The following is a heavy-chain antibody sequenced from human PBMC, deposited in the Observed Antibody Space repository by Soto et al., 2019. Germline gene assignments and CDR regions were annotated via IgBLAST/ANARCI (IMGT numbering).Heavy chain of an antibody. CDR1: GFTFVVYA. J-gene: IGHJ6*01. Sequence: QLGRSLTLSCAASGFTFVVYAMHWVRQVPGKGLEWVSGFKWNSGDVGYTDSVKGRFTISRYNAKNSLYLQMNSLRPQDTAVYYCAKDRSSRSRYSVMD. CDR2: FKWNSGDV. CDR3: AKDRSSRSRYSVMD. D-gene: IGHD2-21*01. V-gene: IGHV3-9*01.